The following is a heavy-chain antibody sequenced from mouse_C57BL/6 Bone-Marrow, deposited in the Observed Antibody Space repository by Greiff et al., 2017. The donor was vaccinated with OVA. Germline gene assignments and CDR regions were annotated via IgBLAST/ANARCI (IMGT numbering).Heavy chain of an antibody. CDR2: IRSKSNNYAT. D-gene: IGHD2-4*01. CDR3: VRQDDYDSAWFAY. J-gene: IGHJ3*01. CDR1: GFSFNTYA. V-gene: IGHV10-1*01. Sequence: GGGLVQPKGSLKLSCAASGFSFNTYAMNWVRQAPGKGLEWVARIRSKSNNYATYYADSVKDRFTISRDDSESMLYLQMNNLKTEDTAMYYCVRQDDYDSAWFAYWGQGTLVTVSA.